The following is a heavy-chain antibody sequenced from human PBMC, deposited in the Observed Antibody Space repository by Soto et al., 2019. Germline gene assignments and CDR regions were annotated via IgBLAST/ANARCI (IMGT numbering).Heavy chain of an antibody. Sequence: GSLRLSCAASGFTFSNYAMHWVRQAPGKGLEWVALMSYDGSDIYYADSVKGRFTISRDNPKNTLYLQMNSLKAEDTALYFCERDSTPTTLYSYGPFDYWGQGTLVTVSS. CDR1: GFTFSNYA. CDR3: ERDSTPTTLYSYGPFDY. V-gene: IGHV3-30-3*01. D-gene: IGHD5-18*01. J-gene: IGHJ4*02. CDR2: MSYDGSDI.